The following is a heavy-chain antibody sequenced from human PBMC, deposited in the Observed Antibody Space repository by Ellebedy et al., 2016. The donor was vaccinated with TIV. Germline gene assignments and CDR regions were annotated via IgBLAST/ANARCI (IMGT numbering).Heavy chain of an antibody. CDR2: IYYRGST. CDR1: GASIRSNY. V-gene: IGHV4-59*08. CDR3: ARRRDAYNYYFDS. J-gene: IGHJ4*02. Sequence: MPSETLSLTCTVSGASIRSNYWSWIRQSPAKGLEWIGYIYYRGSTSYNPSLTSRVTISIDTSKCQFSLTLTSATAADTAVYFCARRRDAYNYYFDSWGQGTLVTVSS. D-gene: IGHD5-24*01.